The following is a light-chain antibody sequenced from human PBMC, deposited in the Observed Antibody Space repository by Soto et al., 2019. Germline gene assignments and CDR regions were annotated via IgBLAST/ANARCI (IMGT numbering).Light chain of an antibody. J-gene: IGLJ3*02. CDR1: SSNIGAGYA. Sequence: QSVLTQPPSVSGAPGQRATISCTGSSSNIGAGYAVHWYQQVPGTAPKLLIYANTNRPSGVPDRFSGSKSGTSASLAITGLQAEDEADYYCQSYDSSLSGSNWVFGGGTKLTVL. CDR3: QSYDSSLSGSNWV. V-gene: IGLV1-40*01. CDR2: ANT.